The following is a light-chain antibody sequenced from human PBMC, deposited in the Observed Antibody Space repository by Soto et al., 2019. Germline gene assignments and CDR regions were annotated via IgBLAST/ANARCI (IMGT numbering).Light chain of an antibody. CDR2: DVS. CDR1: QSITTW. V-gene: IGKV1-5*01. CDR3: QHYKMYSPWT. Sequence: DIPMTQSPSTVSAYVGDSVTITCRASQSITTWLAWYQQRRGKALRLLIYDVSSLQSGVPSRFSGSGSGTEFSITISRLQPDDFATYYCQHYKMYSPWTFGQGAKVEIK. J-gene: IGKJ1*01.